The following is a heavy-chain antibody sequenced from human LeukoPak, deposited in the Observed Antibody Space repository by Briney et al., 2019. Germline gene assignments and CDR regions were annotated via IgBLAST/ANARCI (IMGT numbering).Heavy chain of an antibody. CDR2: ISSSSDYR. Sequence: ETLSLTCTVSGVSISSSNSYWGWVRQAPGKGLEWVSSISSSSDYRYHADSVKGRFTISRDNPKKSLYLQMNSLRAEDTAVYYCARGATTTRFGRFDPWGQGTLVIVSS. J-gene: IGHJ5*02. CDR3: ARGATTTRFGRFDP. D-gene: IGHD4-17*01. CDR1: GVSISSSNSY. V-gene: IGHV3-21*01.